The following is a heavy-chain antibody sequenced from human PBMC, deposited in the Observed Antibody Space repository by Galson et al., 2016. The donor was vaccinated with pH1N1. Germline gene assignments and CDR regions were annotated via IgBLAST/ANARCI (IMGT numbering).Heavy chain of an antibody. D-gene: IGHD2-15*01. Sequence: SVKVSCKASGNTFTSYYMHGVRQAPGQGLEWMGTINPSGGSTSYAQKFQGRVTMTRDTSTSTVYMELSSLRAEDTAVDDCAREERRRGDCSGGSCYDGVYYFDYWGQGTLVTVSS. V-gene: IGHV1-46*01. CDR1: GNTFTSYY. CDR2: INPSGGST. CDR3: AREERRRGDCSGGSCYDGVYYFDY. J-gene: IGHJ4*02.